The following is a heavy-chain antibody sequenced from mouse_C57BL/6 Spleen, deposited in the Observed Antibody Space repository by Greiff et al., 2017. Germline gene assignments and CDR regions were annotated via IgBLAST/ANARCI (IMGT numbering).Heavy chain of an antibody. Sequence: VQLQQSGAELVRPGTSVKMSCKASGYTFTNYWIGWAKQRPGHGLEWIGDIYPGGGYTNYNEKFKGKATLTADQSSSTAYMQFSSLTSEDSAIYYCARGGYGNYLYYFDYRGQGTTRTVSS. J-gene: IGHJ2*01. CDR2: IYPGGGYT. D-gene: IGHD2-10*02. CDR3: ARGGYGNYLYYFDY. V-gene: IGHV1-63*01. CDR1: GYTFTNYW.